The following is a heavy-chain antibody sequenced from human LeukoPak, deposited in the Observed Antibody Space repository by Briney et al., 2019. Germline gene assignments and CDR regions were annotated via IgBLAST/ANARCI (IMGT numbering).Heavy chain of an antibody. Sequence: GGSLRLSCAASGFTFSSYGVHWVRQAPGKELEWVAFIRYDGSNKYYADSVKGRFTISRDNSKSTLYLQMNSLRAEDTAVYYCAKDLELLCFDYWGQGTLVTVSS. D-gene: IGHD1-7*01. CDR1: GFTFSSYG. CDR3: AKDLELLCFDY. V-gene: IGHV3-30*02. J-gene: IGHJ4*02. CDR2: IRYDGSNK.